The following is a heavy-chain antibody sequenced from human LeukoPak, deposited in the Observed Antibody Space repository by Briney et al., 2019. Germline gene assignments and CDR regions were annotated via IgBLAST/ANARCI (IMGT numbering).Heavy chain of an antibody. CDR1: GDPISSHSDY. CDR2: SYHIGST. J-gene: IGHJ4*02. CDR3: AREYSGFDY. D-gene: IGHD5-12*01. Sequence: SETLSLTCTVSGDPISSHSDYKWTWIRQPPGKGLEWIGYSYHIGSTNYNPSFKSRVTISVDTSKNQFSLKLTSVTAADTAVYYCAREYSGFDYWGQGTLVTVSS. V-gene: IGHV4-61*08.